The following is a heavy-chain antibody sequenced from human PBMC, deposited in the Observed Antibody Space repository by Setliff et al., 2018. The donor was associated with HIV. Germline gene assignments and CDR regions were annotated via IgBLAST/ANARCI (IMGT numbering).Heavy chain of an antibody. Sequence: ASVKVSCKASGGTLSNYAISWVRQAPGQGLEWMGLVDPEDGETIYAEKFQGRVTITADTSTDTAYMELSSLRSEDTAVYYCATSGSYPEDYWGQGTLVTVSS. V-gene: IGHV1-69-2*01. CDR3: ATSGSYPEDY. D-gene: IGHD1-26*01. CDR2: VDPEDGET. J-gene: IGHJ4*02. CDR1: GGTLSNYA.